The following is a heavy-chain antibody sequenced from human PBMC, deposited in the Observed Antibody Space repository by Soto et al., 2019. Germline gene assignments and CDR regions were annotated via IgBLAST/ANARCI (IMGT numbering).Heavy chain of an antibody. D-gene: IGHD3-10*01. CDR3: ALSLTMVRRVIISEDI. CDR2: IRSKAYGGTT. V-gene: IGHV3-49*03. CDR1: GFTFGDYA. J-gene: IGHJ3*02. Sequence: GGSLRLSCTASGFTFGDYAMSWFRQAPGKGLEWVGFIRSKAYGGTTEYAASVKGRFTISRDDSKSIAYLQMNSLKTEDTAVYYCALSLTMVRRVIISEDIWGQGTMGTVSS.